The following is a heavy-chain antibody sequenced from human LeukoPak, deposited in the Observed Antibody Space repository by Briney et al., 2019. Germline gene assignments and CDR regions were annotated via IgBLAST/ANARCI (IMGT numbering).Heavy chain of an antibody. CDR2: IYSGGTI. V-gene: IGHV3-53*01. CDR3: ARGLYDDNGGF. Sequence: GGSLRLSCAASGFTVSNNYMSWVRQAPGRGLEWVSVIYSGGTIYYADSVKGRFIISRDNSKNTPFLQMNSLRADDTAVYYCARGLYDDNGGFWGQGTMVTVSS. J-gene: IGHJ3*01. D-gene: IGHD3-22*01. CDR1: GFTVSNNY.